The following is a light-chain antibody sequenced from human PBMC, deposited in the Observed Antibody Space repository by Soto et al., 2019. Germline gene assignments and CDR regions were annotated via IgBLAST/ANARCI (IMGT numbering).Light chain of an antibody. CDR1: QSISSY. CDR2: GAS. J-gene: IGKJ4*01. Sequence: EVVLTQSPDTLSLPPGERATLSCRASQSISSYLAWYQQKPGQAPRLLIYGASTRATGIPARFSGSGSGTDFTLTISSLEPEDFAVYYCQQRSNWPLTFGGGTKVDIK. V-gene: IGKV3-11*01. CDR3: QQRSNWPLT.